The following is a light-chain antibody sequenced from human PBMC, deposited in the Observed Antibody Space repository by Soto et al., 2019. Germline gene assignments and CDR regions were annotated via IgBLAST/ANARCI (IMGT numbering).Light chain of an antibody. Sequence: DIQMTQSPSTLSVSVGDRVTITCRASQSISSWLAWYQQKPGKAPKLLIYDASSLESGVPSRFSGSGSGTEFTLTISSLQPDDFATYYCQQYNRSPWTFGQGTKVEIK. J-gene: IGKJ1*01. CDR2: DAS. CDR1: QSISSW. V-gene: IGKV1-5*01. CDR3: QQYNRSPWT.